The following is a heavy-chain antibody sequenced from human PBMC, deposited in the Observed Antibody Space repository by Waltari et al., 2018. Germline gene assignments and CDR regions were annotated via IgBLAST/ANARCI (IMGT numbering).Heavy chain of an antibody. CDR2: ISGSGGST. Sequence: EVQLLESGGGLVQPGGSLRLSCAASGFTFSSYAMSWVRQAPGKGLEWVSAISGSGGSTYYEDSVKGRFTISRDNSKNTLYLQMNSLRAEDTAVYYCAKVAERDYGVSRGAFDIWGQGTMVTVSS. CDR1: GFTFSSYA. V-gene: IGHV3-23*01. CDR3: AKVAERDYGVSRGAFDI. J-gene: IGHJ3*02. D-gene: IGHD4-17*01.